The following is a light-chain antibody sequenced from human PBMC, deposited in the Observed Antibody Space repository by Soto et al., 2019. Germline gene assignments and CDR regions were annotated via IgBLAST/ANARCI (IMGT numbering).Light chain of an antibody. J-gene: IGKJ2*01. CDR3: QQRSNWPGT. V-gene: IGKV3-11*01. CDR1: QSVSTY. Sequence: EIVVTQSPATRSLSLVERATLSFRASQSVSTYVAWFQHKLGQAPRLLIYDASYRAIGVPARFSGGGSGTDFTLTISSLEPEDFAVYYCQQRSNWPGTFGRGTKVDIK. CDR2: DAS.